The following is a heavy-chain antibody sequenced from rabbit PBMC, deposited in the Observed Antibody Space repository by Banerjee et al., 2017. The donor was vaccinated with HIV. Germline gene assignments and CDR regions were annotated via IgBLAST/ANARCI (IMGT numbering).Heavy chain of an antibody. CDR2: IDPVFDST. CDR1: GFTISSYS. Sequence: QLVESGGGLVQAGGSLKLSCKASGFTISSYSMQWVRQAPGKGLEWIGYIDPVFDSTYYASWVNGRFTISSHNAQNTLYLQLNSLTAADTATYFCVSYDDYGDRNLWGQGTLVTVS. V-gene: IGHV1S7*01. D-gene: IGHD2-1*01. CDR3: VSYDDYGDRNL. J-gene: IGHJ4*01.